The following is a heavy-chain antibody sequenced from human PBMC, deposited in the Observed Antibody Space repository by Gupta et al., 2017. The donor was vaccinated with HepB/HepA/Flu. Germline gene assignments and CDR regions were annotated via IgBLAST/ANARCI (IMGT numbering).Heavy chain of an antibody. CDR1: GFPFSDYY. D-gene: IGHD1-26*01. J-gene: IGHJ6*02. Sequence: QVQLVESGGGLVKPGGSLRLSCAASGFPFSDYYMSRIRQAPGKGLEWVSYSSSSGSPIYYADAVKGRFTISRDNAKNSLYLQMNSLRAEDTAVYYCARDYGKGGATSYYYDYYGMDVWGQGTTVTVSS. CDR2: SSSSGSPI. V-gene: IGHV3-11*01. CDR3: ARDYGKGGATSYYYDYYGMDV.